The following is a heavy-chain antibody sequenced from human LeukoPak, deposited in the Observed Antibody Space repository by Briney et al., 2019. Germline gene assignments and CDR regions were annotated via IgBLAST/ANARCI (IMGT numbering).Heavy chain of an antibody. J-gene: IGHJ3*02. D-gene: IGHD3-10*01. CDR1: GGTFSSYA. V-gene: IGHV1-69*06. Sequence: GGSVRVSCAASGGTFSSYAISWVRQAPGQGLEWMGGIIPIFGTANYAQTFQGRVTITADKSTSTAYMELSSLRSEDTAVYYCAREPSPGSYDAFDIWGQGTMVTVSS. CDR2: IIPIFGTA. CDR3: AREPSPGSYDAFDI.